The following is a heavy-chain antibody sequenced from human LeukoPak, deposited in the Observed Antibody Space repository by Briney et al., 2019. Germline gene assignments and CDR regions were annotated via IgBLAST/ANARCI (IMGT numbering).Heavy chain of an antibody. Sequence: PSETLSLTCAVYGGSFSGYYWSWIRQPPGKGLEWIGEINHSGSTNYNPSLKSRVTISVDTSKNQFSLKLSSVTAADTAMYYCARADLYYYDSSGYRLWGQGTLVTVSS. CDR1: GGSFSGYY. CDR3: ARADLYYYDSSGYRL. CDR2: INHSGST. J-gene: IGHJ4*02. V-gene: IGHV4-34*01. D-gene: IGHD3-22*01.